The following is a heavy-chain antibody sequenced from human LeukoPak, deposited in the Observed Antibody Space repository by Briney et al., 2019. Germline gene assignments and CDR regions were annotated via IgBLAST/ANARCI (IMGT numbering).Heavy chain of an antibody. CDR1: GGTFSSYA. D-gene: IGHD2-15*01. J-gene: IGHJ6*02. V-gene: IGHV1-69*13. Sequence: SVKVSFTASGGTFSSYAISWVRQAPGQGLEWMGGIIPIFGTANYAQKFQGRVTITADESTSTAYMELSSLRSEDTAVYYCARATLGYCSGGSCETYYYYGMDVWGQGTTVTVSS. CDR3: ARATLGYCSGGSCETYYYYGMDV. CDR2: IIPIFGTA.